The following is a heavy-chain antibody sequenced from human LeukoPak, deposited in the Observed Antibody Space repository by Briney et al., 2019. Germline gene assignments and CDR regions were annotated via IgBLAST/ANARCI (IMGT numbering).Heavy chain of an antibody. CDR1: GFTFSSYA. CDR2: ISYDGSNK. Sequence: GGSLRLSCAASGFTFSSYAMHWVRQAPGKGLAWVAVISYDGSNKYYADSVKGRFTISRDNSKNTLYLQMNSLRAEDTAVYYCASHPLNHGYSSGWYDYWGQGTLVTVSS. D-gene: IGHD6-19*01. J-gene: IGHJ4*02. V-gene: IGHV3-30-3*01. CDR3: ASHPLNHGYSSGWYDY.